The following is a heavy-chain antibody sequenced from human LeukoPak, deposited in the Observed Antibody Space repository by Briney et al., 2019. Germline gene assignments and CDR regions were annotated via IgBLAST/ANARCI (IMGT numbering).Heavy chain of an antibody. CDR1: GFTFSSYG. CDR2: INSDGSST. D-gene: IGHD4-17*01. Sequence: GGSLRLSCAASGFTFSSYGMHWVRQAPGKGLVWVSRINSDGSSTRYADSVKGRLTISRDNAKNTLYLQMNSLRAEDTAVYYCAKTATMLYYYYYMDVWGKGTTVTVSS. J-gene: IGHJ6*03. V-gene: IGHV3-74*01. CDR3: AKTATMLYYYYYMDV.